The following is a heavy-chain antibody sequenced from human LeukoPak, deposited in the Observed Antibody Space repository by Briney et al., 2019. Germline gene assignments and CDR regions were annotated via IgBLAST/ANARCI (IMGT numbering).Heavy chain of an antibody. CDR3: ARPRYDFWSGYYNGAFDI. Sequence: SETLSLTCTVSGGSISSGSYYWSWIRQPAGKGLEWIGRIYTSGSTNYNPSLKSRVTISVDTSKNQFSLKLSSVTAADTAVYYCARPRYDFWSGYYNGAFDIWGQGTMVTVSS. V-gene: IGHV4-61*02. J-gene: IGHJ3*02. CDR2: IYTSGST. CDR1: GGSISSGSYY. D-gene: IGHD3-3*01.